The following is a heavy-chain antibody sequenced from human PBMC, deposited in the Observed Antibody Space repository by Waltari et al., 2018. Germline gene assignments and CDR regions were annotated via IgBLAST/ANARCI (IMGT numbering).Heavy chain of an antibody. D-gene: IGHD4-17*01. CDR2: IDPGDSNT. V-gene: IGHV5-51*01. J-gene: IGHJ4*02. Sequence: EVQLVQSGAEVKKPGESLKISCKGSGYSFTNYWIGWVRQMPGKGLEWMGIIDPGDSNTRYSPSFQGQVTISAEKSISTAYLQWSSLKASDTAMYYCARHEDYGDKYFDYWGQGTLVTVSS. CDR3: ARHEDYGDKYFDY. CDR1: GYSFTNYW.